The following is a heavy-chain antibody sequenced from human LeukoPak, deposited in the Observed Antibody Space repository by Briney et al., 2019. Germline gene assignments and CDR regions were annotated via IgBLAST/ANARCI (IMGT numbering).Heavy chain of an antibody. CDR1: GFTFSSYA. CDR3: ARHSRGRWYAFDY. CDR2: ISGSGGNT. V-gene: IGHV3-23*01. Sequence: QPGGSLRLSCAASGFTFSSYAMSWVRQAPGKGLEWVSGISGSGGNTYYADSVKGRFTLSRDNSNNTLYLQMNSLRAEDTAVYYCARHSRGRWYAFDYWGQGTLVTVSS. J-gene: IGHJ4*02. D-gene: IGHD6-13*01.